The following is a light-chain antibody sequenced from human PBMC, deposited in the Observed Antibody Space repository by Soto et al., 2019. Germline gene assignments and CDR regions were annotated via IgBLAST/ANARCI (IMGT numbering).Light chain of an antibody. CDR2: AAS. CDR1: QGISSY. V-gene: IGKV1-9*01. Sequence: DIQLTQSPSFLSASVGDRVTITCRASQGISSYLAWYQQKPGKAPKPLIYAASTLQSGVPSRFSGSGSGTEFTLTISSLQPEDFATYYCQQLNSYPRITFGQGTRLEN. CDR3: QQLNSYPRIT. J-gene: IGKJ5*01.